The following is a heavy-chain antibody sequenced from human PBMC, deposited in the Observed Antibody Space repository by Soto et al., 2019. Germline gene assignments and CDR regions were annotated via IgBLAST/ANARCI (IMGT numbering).Heavy chain of an antibody. D-gene: IGHD6-6*01. Sequence: ASVKVSCRTSIYTVSISGFSWVRQAPGQGLEWMGWISGYSGNTNYAQRFQGRVTMTTDTSTSTAYMELRSLRSDDTAVYYCAREGQLGYWCQGTLVTVSS. CDR2: ISGYSGNT. J-gene: IGHJ4*02. CDR3: AREGQLGY. V-gene: IGHV1-18*01. CDR1: IYTVSISG.